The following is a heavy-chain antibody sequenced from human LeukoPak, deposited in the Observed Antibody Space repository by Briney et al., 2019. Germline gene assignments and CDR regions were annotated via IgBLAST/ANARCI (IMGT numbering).Heavy chain of an antibody. D-gene: IGHD4-17*01. CDR3: ASSISVYGDYESFVNL. J-gene: IGHJ2*01. V-gene: IGHV4-31*03. Sequence: SQTLSLTCTVSGDSISSGVYYWSWIRQHPGTGLEWIGYIFYRGNTRYNPSLRSRITISVDTSKNQFSLKLASVTAADTAVYYCASSISVYGDYESFVNLWGRGTLVTVSS. CDR2: IFYRGNT. CDR1: GDSISSGVYY.